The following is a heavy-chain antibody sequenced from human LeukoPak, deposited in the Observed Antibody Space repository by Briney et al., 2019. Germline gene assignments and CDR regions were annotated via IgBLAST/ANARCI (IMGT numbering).Heavy chain of an antibody. D-gene: IGHD3-16*02. CDR2: IKSKTDGGTT. J-gene: IGHJ4*02. CDR1: GFTVSNAW. V-gene: IGHV3-15*01. Sequence: GGSLRLSCAASGFTVSNAWMSWVRQAPGKGLEWVGRIKSKTDGGTTDYAAAVKGRFTNARDDSKNTLYLGMNRLKTEDTAVYYCTTEETGYIWGSYRLRTDYWGQGTLVTVSS. CDR3: TTEETGYIWGSYRLRTDY.